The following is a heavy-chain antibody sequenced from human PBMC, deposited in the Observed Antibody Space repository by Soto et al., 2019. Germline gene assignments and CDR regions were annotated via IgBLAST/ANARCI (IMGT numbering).Heavy chain of an antibody. CDR3: ARGLDPPDYYDSSGPLDY. J-gene: IGHJ4*02. CDR1: GYTLTGYY. V-gene: IGHV1-2*02. CDR2: INPNSGGT. D-gene: IGHD3-22*01. Sequence: QVQLAQSGAEVKKPGASVKVSCKASGYTLTGYYMHWVRQAPGQGLEWMGWINPNSGGTNYAQKFQGRVTMTRDTSISTAYMELSRLRPDDTAVYYCARGLDPPDYYDSSGPLDYWGQGTLVTVSS.